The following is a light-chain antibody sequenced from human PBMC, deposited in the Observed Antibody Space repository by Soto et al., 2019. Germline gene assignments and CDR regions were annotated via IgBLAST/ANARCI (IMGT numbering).Light chain of an antibody. V-gene: IGKV3-15*01. CDR2: GAS. CDR3: QQYNNWPRT. Sequence: EILMTHSPATLSVSPGWSATLSCRASQSVSTNLAWYQQKPGQVPRVLIYGASTRATEIPARFSGSGSGTEFTLTIDSLQSEDFAVYYCQQYNNWPRTFGQGTKVDIK. CDR1: QSVSTN. J-gene: IGKJ1*01.